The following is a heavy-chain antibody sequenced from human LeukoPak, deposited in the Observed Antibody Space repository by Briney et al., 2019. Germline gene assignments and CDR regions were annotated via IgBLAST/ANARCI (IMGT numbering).Heavy chain of an antibody. CDR3: ARGGYGGFS. Sequence: SETLSLTCAVYGASFSGYYWSWIRQPPGKGLEWIGEINHSGSTNYNPSLKSRVTISVDTSKNQFSLKLSSVTAADTAVYYCARGGYGGFSWGRGTMVTVSS. J-gene: IGHJ3*01. D-gene: IGHD4-17*01. CDR1: GASFSGYY. CDR2: INHSGST. V-gene: IGHV4-34*01.